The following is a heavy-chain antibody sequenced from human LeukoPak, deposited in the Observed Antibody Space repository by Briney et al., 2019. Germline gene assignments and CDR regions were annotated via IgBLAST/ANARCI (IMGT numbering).Heavy chain of an antibody. Sequence: SETLSLTCAVYGGSFSGYYWSWIRQPPGKGLEWIGEINHSGSTNYSPSLKSRVTISVDTSKNQFSLKLSSVTAADTAVYYCAREGGGYDENWFDPWGQGTLVTVSS. V-gene: IGHV4-34*01. J-gene: IGHJ5*02. D-gene: IGHD5-12*01. CDR3: AREGGGYDENWFDP. CDR2: INHSGST. CDR1: GGSFSGYY.